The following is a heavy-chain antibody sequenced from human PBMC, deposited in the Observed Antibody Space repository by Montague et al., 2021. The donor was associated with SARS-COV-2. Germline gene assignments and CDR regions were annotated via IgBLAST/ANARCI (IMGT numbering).Heavy chain of an antibody. CDR1: GGSISSYY. Sequence: SETLSLTCTVSGGSISSYYWSWIRQPPGKGLEWIGYIYYSGSTNXNPSLKSRVTISVDTSKNQFSLKPSSVTAADTAVYYCARVGFGYCSGGSCYRAFDYWGQGTLVTVSS. J-gene: IGHJ4*02. V-gene: IGHV4-59*01. CDR3: ARVGFGYCSGGSCYRAFDY. CDR2: IYYSGST. D-gene: IGHD2-15*01.